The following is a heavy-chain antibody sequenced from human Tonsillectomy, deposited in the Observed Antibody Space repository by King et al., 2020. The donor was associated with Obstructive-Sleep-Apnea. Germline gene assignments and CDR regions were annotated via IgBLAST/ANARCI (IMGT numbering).Heavy chain of an antibody. Sequence: VQLVESGGGVVQPGKPLTVSCAASGFTFSSYAMHWVRQAPGKGLERVALISYDGSIKYYADPVKGRFTISRDNYNNTVYLHMNSLRAVDTAVYYCATGRGGSGWYGFDYWGQGTLVPVSS. CDR1: GFTFSSYA. V-gene: IGHV3-30*04. J-gene: IGHJ4*02. D-gene: IGHD6-19*01. CDR2: ISYDGSIK. CDR3: ATGRGGSGWYGFDY.